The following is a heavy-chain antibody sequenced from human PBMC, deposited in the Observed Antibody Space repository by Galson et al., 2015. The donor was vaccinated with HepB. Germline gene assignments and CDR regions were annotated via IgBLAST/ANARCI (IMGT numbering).Heavy chain of an antibody. Sequence: SLRLSCAASGFTFSSYGMHWVRQAPGKGLEWVAVISYGGSNKYYADSVKGRFTISRDNSKNTLYLQMNSLRAEDTAVYYCAKDKYSYGWLWAFDIRGQGTMVTVSS. CDR1: GFTFSSYG. J-gene: IGHJ3*02. V-gene: IGHV3-30*18. CDR3: AKDKYSYGWLWAFDI. D-gene: IGHD5-18*01. CDR2: ISYGGSNK.